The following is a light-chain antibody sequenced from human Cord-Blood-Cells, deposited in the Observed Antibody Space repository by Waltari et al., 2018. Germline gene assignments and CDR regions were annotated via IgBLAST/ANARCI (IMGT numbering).Light chain of an antibody. CDR3: CSYAGSSTL. V-gene: IGLV2-23*01. Sequence: QSALTQPAYVSGSPGQSITLSCTGTSSDVGSYNFVSWYQQHPGKAPKLIIYEGSKRPSGVSNRFSGSKSGNTASLTISGLQAEDEADYYCCSYAGSSTLFGGGTKLTVL. CDR1: SSDVGSYNF. CDR2: EGS. J-gene: IGLJ2*01.